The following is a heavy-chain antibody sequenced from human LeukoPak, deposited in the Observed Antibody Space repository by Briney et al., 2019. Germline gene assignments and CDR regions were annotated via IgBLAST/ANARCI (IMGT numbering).Heavy chain of an antibody. CDR1: GGSISSGDYY. Sequence: SQTLSLTCTVSGGSISSGDYYWSWIRQPPGQGLEWIGYIYYSGRNYYNPSLKSRVTISVDTSKNQFSLKLSSVTAADTAVYYCARATDVYSFDYWGQGTLVTVSS. CDR3: ARATDVYSFDY. J-gene: IGHJ4*02. V-gene: IGHV4-30-4*01. CDR2: IYYSGRN.